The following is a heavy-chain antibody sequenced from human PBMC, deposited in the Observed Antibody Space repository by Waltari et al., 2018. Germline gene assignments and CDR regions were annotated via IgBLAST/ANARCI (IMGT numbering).Heavy chain of an antibody. CDR3: ATYIGASVGTAAFDV. V-gene: IGHV4-39*01. CDR2: MSYRGAT. D-gene: IGHD5-12*01. J-gene: IGHJ3*01. CDR1: GVSITSNRHY. Sequence: QLQLQESGPGLVKPSETLSLTCSVSGVSITSNRHYWGWIRQPPGQGLEWIGTMSYRGATYSSPSLESRVTVSRDTSKNQLSLKLVSVTAADTAVYYCATYIGASVGTAAFDVWGQGTMVTVSS.